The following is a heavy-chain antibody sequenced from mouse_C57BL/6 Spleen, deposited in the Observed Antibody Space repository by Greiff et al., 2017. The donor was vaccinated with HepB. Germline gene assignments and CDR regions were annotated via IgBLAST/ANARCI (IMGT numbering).Heavy chain of an antibody. J-gene: IGHJ3*01. CDR3: TTGMVTTSFAY. CDR2: IDPENGDT. V-gene: IGHV14-4*01. Sequence: EVQLQESGAELVRPGASVKLSCTASGFNIKDDYMHWVKQRPEQGLEWIGWIDPENGDTEYASKFQGKATITADTSSNTAYLQLSSLTSEDTAVYYCTTGMVTTSFAYWGQGTLVTVSA. D-gene: IGHD2-2*01. CDR1: GFNIKDDY.